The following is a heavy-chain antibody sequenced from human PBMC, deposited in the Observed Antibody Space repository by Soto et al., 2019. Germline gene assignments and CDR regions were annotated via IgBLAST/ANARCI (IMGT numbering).Heavy chain of an antibody. CDR3: ARDWMGRYFDY. CDR1: GGSISSCGYY. CDR2: IYYSGST. V-gene: IGHV4-31*03. J-gene: IGHJ4*02. Sequence: QVQLQESGPGLVKPSQTLSLTCTVSGGSISSCGYYCSWIRQHPGKGLEWIGYIYYSGSTYYNPYLKSRVTISVDTSKNQFSLKLSSVTAADTAVYYCARDWMGRYFDYWGQGTLVTVSS. D-gene: IGHD3-10*01.